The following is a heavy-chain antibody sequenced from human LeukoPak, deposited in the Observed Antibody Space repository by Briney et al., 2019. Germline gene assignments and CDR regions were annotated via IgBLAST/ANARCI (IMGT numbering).Heavy chain of an antibody. CDR3: ARSPATGTVDY. Sequence: PGGSLRLSCAASGFTFSSYWMSWVRQAPGKGLEWVANINQGGSEEYYVDSVRGRFTISRDNARNLLFLQMSSLRDEDTAVYYCARSPATGTVDYWGQGTLVTVSS. J-gene: IGHJ4*02. D-gene: IGHD1-1*01. CDR2: INQGGSEE. V-gene: IGHV3-7*01. CDR1: GFTFSSYW.